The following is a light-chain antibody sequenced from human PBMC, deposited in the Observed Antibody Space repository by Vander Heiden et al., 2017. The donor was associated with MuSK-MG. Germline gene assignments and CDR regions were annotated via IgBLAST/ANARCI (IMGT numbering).Light chain of an antibody. CDR3: CSYAGSYTRV. Sequence: QSALTQPRSVSGSPGPSVTISCTGTSSDVGGYNYVSWYQQHPGKAPTLMIYDVSKRPAGVPDRFSGSKSGNTASLTISGLQAEEEADYYCCSYAGSYTRVFGGGTKLTVL. CDR2: DVS. CDR1: SSDVGGYNY. J-gene: IGLJ3*02. V-gene: IGLV2-11*01.